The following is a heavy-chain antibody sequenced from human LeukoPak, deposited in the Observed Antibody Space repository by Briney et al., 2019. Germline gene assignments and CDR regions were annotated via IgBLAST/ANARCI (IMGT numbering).Heavy chain of an antibody. V-gene: IGHV1-2*04. Sequence: ASVKVSCKASGYTFTGYYMHWVRQAPGQGLEWMGWINPNSGGTNYAQKFQGWVTMTRDTSISTAYMELSRLRSDDTAVYYCARLGLGTATDYAFDIWGQGTMVTVSS. D-gene: IGHD2-15*01. CDR2: INPNSGGT. CDR3: ARLGLGTATDYAFDI. J-gene: IGHJ3*02. CDR1: GYTFTGYY.